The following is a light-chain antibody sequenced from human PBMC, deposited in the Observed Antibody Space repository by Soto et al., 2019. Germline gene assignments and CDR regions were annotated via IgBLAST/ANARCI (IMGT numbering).Light chain of an antibody. V-gene: IGKV3-15*01. CDR1: QSIRSN. J-gene: IGKJ1*01. CDR2: GAS. Sequence: EVVLTQSPGTLSLSPGERATLSFRASQSIRSNYLAWYQQKPGQAPRLLIYGASTRATGVPARFSGSGSGTEFTLSISSLQSEDFAVYYCHQYNFWPSFGQGTKVDNK. CDR3: HQYNFWPS.